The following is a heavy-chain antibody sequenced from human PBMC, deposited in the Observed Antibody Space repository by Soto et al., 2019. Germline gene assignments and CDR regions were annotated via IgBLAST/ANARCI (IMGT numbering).Heavy chain of an antibody. CDR2: ISASSSSI. D-gene: IGHD1-20*01. CDR1: GFNFITFS. CDR3: VRDAYNRDAFDI. Sequence: DVQLVESGGGLDKPGGSLRLSCAASGFNFITFSMNWVRQAPGKGLEWVSSISASSSSIYYAESVKGRFNVSRANAKNSLYLQMNSLTAEDTALYYCVRDAYNRDAFDIWGQGTTVTVSS. V-gene: IGHV3-21*01. J-gene: IGHJ3*02.